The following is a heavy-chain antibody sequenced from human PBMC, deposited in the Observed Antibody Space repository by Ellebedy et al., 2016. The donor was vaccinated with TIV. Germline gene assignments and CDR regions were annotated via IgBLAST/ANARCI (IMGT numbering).Heavy chain of an antibody. V-gene: IGHV3-66*04. D-gene: IGHD2-15*01. CDR2: LYSGCST. Sequence: GESLKISCAASGFTVSSNYMSWVRQAPGQGLEWVPFLYSGCSTYYADSVKGRFTMSRDNSKNTLYLQMNSLRAEDTAVYYCARHCSGGSCSHHAFDIWGQGTMVTVSS. CDR1: GFTVSSNY. J-gene: IGHJ3*02. CDR3: ARHCSGGSCSHHAFDI.